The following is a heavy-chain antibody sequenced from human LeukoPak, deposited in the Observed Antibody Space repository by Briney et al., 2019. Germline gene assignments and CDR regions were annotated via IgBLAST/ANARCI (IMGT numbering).Heavy chain of an antibody. J-gene: IGHJ4*02. CDR3: ATEHSGVGIAAAGTLAD. D-gene: IGHD6-13*01. CDR1: GYTLTELS. Sequence: ASVKVSCKVSGYTLTELSMHWVRQAPGKGLEWMGGFDPEDGETIYAQKFQGRVTMTEDTSTDTAYMELSSLRSEDTAVYYCATEHSGVGIAAAGTLADWGQGTLVTVSS. CDR2: FDPEDGET. V-gene: IGHV1-24*01.